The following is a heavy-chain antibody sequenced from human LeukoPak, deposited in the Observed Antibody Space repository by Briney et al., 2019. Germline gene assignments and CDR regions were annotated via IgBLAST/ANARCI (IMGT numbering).Heavy chain of an antibody. J-gene: IGHJ4*02. D-gene: IGHD2-2*02. V-gene: IGHV4-34*01. CDR3: ARGGYCSSTSCYRREYYFDY. CDR2: INHSGST. Sequence: SETLSLTCAVYGGSFSGYYWSWIRQPPGKGLEWIGEINHSGSTNYNPSLKSRVTISVDTSKNQFSLKLSSVTAADTAVYYCARGGYCSSTSCYRREYYFDYWGQGTLVTVSS. CDR1: GGSFSGYY.